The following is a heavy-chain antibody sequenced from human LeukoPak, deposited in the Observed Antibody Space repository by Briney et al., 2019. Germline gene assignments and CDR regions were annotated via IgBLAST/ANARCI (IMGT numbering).Heavy chain of an antibody. CDR2: IGTYGGDT. Sequence: ASVKVSFKATSRISWVRQAPGQGLEWMGWIGTYGGDTYYAQKFQSKITVTTDTSTSTVYMELRNLRSDDTAVYYCARDLWNFYDDSGYNRDFDSWGQGTLVTVSS. CDR1: TSR. CDR3: ARDLWNFYDDSGYNRDFDS. D-gene: IGHD3-22*01. J-gene: IGHJ5*01. V-gene: IGHV1-18*01.